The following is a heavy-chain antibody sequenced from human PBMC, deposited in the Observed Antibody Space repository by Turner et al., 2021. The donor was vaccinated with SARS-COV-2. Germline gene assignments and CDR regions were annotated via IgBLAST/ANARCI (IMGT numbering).Heavy chain of an antibody. J-gene: IGHJ4*02. Sequence: GAEVKKPGSSVKVSCKASGYTFTGYYIHWVRQAPGQGLKWMGWINPNSGGTNYAQRFQGRVTMTGDTSISTAYMELSTLRSDDTAVYYCARSVSWLQSLTVDYWGQGTLVTVSS. CDR2: INPNSGGT. CDR3: ARSVSWLQSLTVDY. CDR1: GYTFTGYY. D-gene: IGHD5-12*01. V-gene: IGHV1-2*02.